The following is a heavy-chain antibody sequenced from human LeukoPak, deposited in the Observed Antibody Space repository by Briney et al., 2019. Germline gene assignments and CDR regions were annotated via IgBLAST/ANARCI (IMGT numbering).Heavy chain of an antibody. J-gene: IGHJ4*02. CDR2: ISKSGTST. D-gene: IGHD3-10*01. Sequence: TGGSLRLSCAASGFTFSDYYMSWIRQAPGKGLEWVSYISKSGTSTKYADSVKGRFSISRDNAEQSLYLQLNSLTAEDTAVYYCARVRSSGSPLDYWGQGTLVTVSS. CDR3: ARVRSSGSPLDY. V-gene: IGHV3-11*05. CDR1: GFTFSDYY.